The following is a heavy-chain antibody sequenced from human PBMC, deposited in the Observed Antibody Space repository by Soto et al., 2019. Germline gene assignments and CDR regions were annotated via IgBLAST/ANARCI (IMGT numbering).Heavy chain of an antibody. CDR1: GGIFSTYA. Sequence: QVQLVQSGAEVKKPGSSVKVSCRASGGIFSTYAINWVRQAPGQGLEWMGGIIPLFGTANYAQNLQGRLTITADESTSTVYMELSGLTSGDTAVYYCARERGGYNRGDFEFWGQGTLVTVSS. D-gene: IGHD5-12*01. CDR3: ARERGGYNRGDFEF. CDR2: IIPLFGTA. J-gene: IGHJ4*02. V-gene: IGHV1-69*01.